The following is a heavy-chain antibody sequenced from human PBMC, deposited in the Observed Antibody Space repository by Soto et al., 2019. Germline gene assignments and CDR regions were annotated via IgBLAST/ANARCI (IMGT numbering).Heavy chain of an antibody. Sequence: TSETLSLTCAVSGASLSGYYRSWIRQPPGKGLEWIGEINDSGSTSYNPSLKSRVTISVDTSKNQFSLKLTSVTAADTAVYYCAKHLGFCSGDGCYRGFDCWGQGTLVTSPQ. V-gene: IGHV4-34*01. CDR3: AKHLGFCSGDGCYRGFDC. D-gene: IGHD2-15*01. CDR2: INDSGST. CDR1: GASLSGYY. J-gene: IGHJ4*02.